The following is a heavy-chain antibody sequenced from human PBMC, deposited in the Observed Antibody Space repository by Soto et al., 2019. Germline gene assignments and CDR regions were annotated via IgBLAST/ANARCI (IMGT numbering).Heavy chain of an antibody. CDR1: GFTFSSYA. CDR2: ISVSGGST. Sequence: GGSLRLSCAASGFTFSSYAMSWVRQAPGKGLEWVSGISVSGGSTYYADSVKGRFTVSRDNSKNTLSLHMNSLRADDTAVYYGAKTAYGDYVNYNFDYWGQGTLVTVSS. V-gene: IGHV3-23*01. D-gene: IGHD4-17*01. CDR3: AKTAYGDYVNYNFDY. J-gene: IGHJ4*02.